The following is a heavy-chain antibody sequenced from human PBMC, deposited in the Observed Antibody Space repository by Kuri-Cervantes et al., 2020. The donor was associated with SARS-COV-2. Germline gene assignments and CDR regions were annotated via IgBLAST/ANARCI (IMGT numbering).Heavy chain of an antibody. Sequence: ASVKVSCKASGGTFSSYTISWVRQAPGQGLEWMGWINPSGGGTHYSQKFQDRVTMTRDTSIATAYMELNRLRSDDAAMYYCAREEHDIVMYHAFDVWGQGTMVTVSS. CDR2: INPSGGGT. D-gene: IGHD3-9*01. CDR3: AREEHDIVMYHAFDV. V-gene: IGHV1-2*02. J-gene: IGHJ3*01. CDR1: GGTFSSYT.